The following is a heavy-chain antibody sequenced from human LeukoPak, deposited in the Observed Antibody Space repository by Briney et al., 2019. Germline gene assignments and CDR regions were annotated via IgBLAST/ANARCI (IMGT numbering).Heavy chain of an antibody. V-gene: IGHV3-48*01. CDR1: GFTVSSNY. CDR2: ISSSSGTI. J-gene: IGHJ4*02. D-gene: IGHD2-2*02. Sequence: GGSLRLSCAASGFTVSSNYMSWVRQAPGKGLEWISYISSSSGTIYYADSVKGRFTISRDNAKNSLYLQMNSLRAEDTAVYYCARGYCSGASCHTTFDYWGQGTLVTVSS. CDR3: ARGYCSGASCHTTFDY.